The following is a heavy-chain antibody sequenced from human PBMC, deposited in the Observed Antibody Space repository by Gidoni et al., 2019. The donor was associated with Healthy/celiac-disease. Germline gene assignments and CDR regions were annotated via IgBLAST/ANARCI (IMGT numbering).Heavy chain of an antibody. CDR3: ARSRRGEGVAGTKFDY. D-gene: IGHD6-19*01. Sequence: QVQLLRSGPALRSLGPSLRFPARPSGGTSVSYAISWLRQAPGQGLEWMGGITPIFGTANYAQKFQGRVTITADESTSTAYMELSSLRSEDTAVYYCARSRRGEGVAGTKFDYWGQGTLVTVSS. V-gene: IGHV1-69*12. CDR2: ITPIFGTA. CDR1: GGTSVSYA. J-gene: IGHJ4*02.